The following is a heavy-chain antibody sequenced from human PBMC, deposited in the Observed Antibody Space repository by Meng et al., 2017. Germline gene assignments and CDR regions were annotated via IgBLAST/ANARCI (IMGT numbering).Heavy chain of an antibody. V-gene: IGHV3-21*01. CDR3: ARDFFPVDGSGSYFNVDY. D-gene: IGHD3-10*01. CDR2: ISSSGSYI. J-gene: IGHJ4*02. Sequence: GESLKISCAASGFTFSSYSMNWVRQAPGKGLEWVSSISSSGSYIYYADSVKGRFTISRDNAKNSLYLQMNSLRAEDTAVYYCARDFFPVDGSGSYFNVDYWGQGTLVTVSS. CDR1: GFTFSSYS.